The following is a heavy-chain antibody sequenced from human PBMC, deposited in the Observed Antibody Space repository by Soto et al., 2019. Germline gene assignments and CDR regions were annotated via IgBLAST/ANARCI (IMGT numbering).Heavy chain of an antibody. D-gene: IGHD3-9*01. CDR3: ARDYDTSRGDWASDGIDV. V-gene: IGHV3-66*01. J-gene: IGHJ6*02. CDR1: GLTVSTNY. Sequence: EVQLVESGGGLVQPGGSLRISCAASGLTVSTNYMSWVRQAPGKGLEWVSIIYYGGTTYYADSVKGRFTISRDDSKNTLYLQMHSLRAEDTAVYYCARDYDTSRGDWASDGIDVWGQGTTVTVSS. CDR2: IYYGGTT.